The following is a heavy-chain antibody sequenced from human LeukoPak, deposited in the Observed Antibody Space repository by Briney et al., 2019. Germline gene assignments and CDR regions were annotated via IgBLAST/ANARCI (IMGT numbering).Heavy chain of an antibody. CDR2: IYYSGST. V-gene: IGHV4-59*01. D-gene: IGHD5-18*01. CDR3: ARTTEGGYSYGYFYYYYMDV. CDR1: GGSISSCY. J-gene: IGHJ6*03. Sequence: SGTLSLTCTVSGGSISSCYWSWIRQPPGKGLEWIGYIYYSGSTNYNPSLKSRVTISVDTSKNQFSLKLRSVTAADTAVYYCARTTEGGYSYGYFYYYYMDVWGKGTTVTISS.